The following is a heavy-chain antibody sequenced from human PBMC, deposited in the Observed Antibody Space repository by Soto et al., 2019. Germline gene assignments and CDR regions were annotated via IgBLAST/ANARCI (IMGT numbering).Heavy chain of an antibody. CDR2: ISAYNGNT. V-gene: IGHV1-18*01. J-gene: IGHJ6*02. D-gene: IGHD2-15*01. CDR3: ARERIAPNYYGMDV. Sequence: ASVKVSCKASGYTFTSYGISWVRQAPGQGLEWMGWISAYNGNTNYAQKLQGRVTMTTDTSTSTAYMELSSLRSDDTAVYYCARERIAPNYYGMDVWGQGTTVTVSS. CDR1: GYTFTSYG.